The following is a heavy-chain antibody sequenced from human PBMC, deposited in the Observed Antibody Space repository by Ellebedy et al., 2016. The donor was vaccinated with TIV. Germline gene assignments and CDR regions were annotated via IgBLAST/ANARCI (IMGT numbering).Heavy chain of an antibody. CDR2: VNHNGGT. D-gene: IGHD2-8*01. J-gene: IGHJ5*02. CDR3: VRGIVLTAYAQLDP. CDR1: GGSFSGYY. V-gene: IGHV4-34*01. Sequence: SETLSLTXAVLGGSFSGYYWTWIRQPPGKELQWIGEVNHNGGTNYNPSLRSRATISVDTSKKQFSLRLSSVTAADTAVYYCVRGIVLTAYAQLDPWGQGSLVTVSS.